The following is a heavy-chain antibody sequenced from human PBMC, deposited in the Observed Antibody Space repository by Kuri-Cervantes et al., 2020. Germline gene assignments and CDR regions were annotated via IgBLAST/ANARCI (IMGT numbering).Heavy chain of an antibody. J-gene: IGHJ3*02. D-gene: IGHD3-10*01. Sequence: SVKVSCKASGGTFSSYAISWVRQAPGQGLEWMGGIIPIFGTANYAQKFQGRVTITTDESTSTAYMELSSLRSDDTAVYYCARDLGFLWFGGEFDAFDIWGQGTMVTVSS. V-gene: IGHV1-69*05. CDR3: ARDLGFLWFGGEFDAFDI. CDR2: IIPIFGTA. CDR1: GGTFSSYA.